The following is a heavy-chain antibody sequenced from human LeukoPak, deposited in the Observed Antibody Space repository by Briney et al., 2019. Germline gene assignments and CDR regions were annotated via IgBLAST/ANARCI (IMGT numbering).Heavy chain of an antibody. CDR1: GFTFSDYW. D-gene: IGHD6-19*01. CDR3: AGRLVVAGVGDY. CDR2: IKQDGSEK. J-gene: IGHJ4*02. V-gene: IGHV3-7*01. Sequence: GGSLRLSCAASGFTFSDYWMSWARQAPGKGPEGVASIKQDGSEKNYVDSVKGRFTISRDNAKNSLYLQINSLRAEDTAVYYCAGRLVVAGVGDYWGQGTLVTVSS.